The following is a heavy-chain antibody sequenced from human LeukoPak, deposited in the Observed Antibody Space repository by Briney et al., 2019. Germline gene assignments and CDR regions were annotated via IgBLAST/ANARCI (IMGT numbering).Heavy chain of an antibody. CDR1: GYSFTSGHY. D-gene: IGHD2-2*01. Sequence: SETLSLTCSVSGYSFTSGHYWGWIRQPPGKGLEWIANIYHTGSAHYNPSLKSRVTISVDTSKNQFSLKLSSVTAADTAVYYCARYCTSTTCILRGFDYWGQGTLVTISS. CDR2: IYHTGSA. V-gene: IGHV4-38-2*01. J-gene: IGHJ4*02. CDR3: ARYCTSTTCILRGFDY.